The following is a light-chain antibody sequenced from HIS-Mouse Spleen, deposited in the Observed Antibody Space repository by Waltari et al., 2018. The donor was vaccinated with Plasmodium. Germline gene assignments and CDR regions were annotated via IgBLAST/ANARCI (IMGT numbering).Light chain of an antibody. CDR1: QTVLYSSNNKNY. CDR2: WAS. CDR3: QQYYSTPPYT. Sequence: DIVMTQSPDSLAVSLGERADIHCNSSQTVLYSSNNKNYLAWYQQKPVQPPKLLIYWASTRESGVPDRFSGSGSGTDFTLTISSLQAEDVAVYYCQQYYSTPPYTFGQGTKLEIK. V-gene: IGKV4-1*01. J-gene: IGKJ2*01.